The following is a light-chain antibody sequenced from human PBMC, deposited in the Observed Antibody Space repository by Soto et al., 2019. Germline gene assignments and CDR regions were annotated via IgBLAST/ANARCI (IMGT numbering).Light chain of an antibody. CDR1: QSISTT. V-gene: IGKV3-15*01. CDR3: QQYTDWPTT. J-gene: IGKJ1*01. Sequence: EIVMTQSPATLSVSPGEGPTLSCRASQSISTTVAWYQQKPGQAPRLLIYGASTRATGIPVRFTGSGSGTEFTLIISGLQSEDLAVYYCQQYTDWPTTFGQGTKVDIK. CDR2: GAS.